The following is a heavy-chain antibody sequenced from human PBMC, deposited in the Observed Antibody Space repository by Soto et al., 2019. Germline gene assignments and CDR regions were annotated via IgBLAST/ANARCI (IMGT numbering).Heavy chain of an antibody. Sequence: GASVKVSCKASGYTFTSYYMHWVRQAPGQGLEWMGIINPSGGSTSYAQKFQGRVTMTRETSTSTVYMELSSLRSEDTAVYYCAGHLLRFLEWSKDRAFDIWGQGTMVTV. CDR3: AGHLLRFLEWSKDRAFDI. CDR1: GYTFTSYY. CDR2: INPSGGST. V-gene: IGHV1-46*01. D-gene: IGHD3-3*01. J-gene: IGHJ3*02.